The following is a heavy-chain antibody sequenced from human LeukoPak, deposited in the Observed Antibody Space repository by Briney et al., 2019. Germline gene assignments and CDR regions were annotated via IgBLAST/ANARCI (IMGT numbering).Heavy chain of an antibody. CDR2: INPHSGGT. CDR1: GYTFTGYY. D-gene: IGHD4-17*01. V-gene: IGHV1-2*02. Sequence: GASVKVSCKASGYTFTGYYIHWVRQAPGQGLEWMGWINPHSGGTNYAQKFQGGVTMTRDTSISTAYMELSRLRSEDTAVYYCAVDDYGDYAGFDYWGQGTLVTVSS. J-gene: IGHJ4*02. CDR3: AVDDYGDYAGFDY.